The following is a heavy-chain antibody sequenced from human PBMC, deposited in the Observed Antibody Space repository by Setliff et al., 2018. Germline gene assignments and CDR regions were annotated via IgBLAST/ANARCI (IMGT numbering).Heavy chain of an antibody. V-gene: IGHV5-51*01. Sequence: PGESLKISCKGSGYSFTSYWIGWVRQMPGKGLEWMGIIYPGDSDTRYSPSFQGQVTISADKSISTAYLQWSSLKASDTAMYCCARSRRNFWSGYFNWFDTWGQGTLVTVSS. D-gene: IGHD3-3*01. J-gene: IGHJ5*02. CDR3: ARSRRNFWSGYFNWFDT. CDR1: GYSFTSYW. CDR2: IYPGDSDT.